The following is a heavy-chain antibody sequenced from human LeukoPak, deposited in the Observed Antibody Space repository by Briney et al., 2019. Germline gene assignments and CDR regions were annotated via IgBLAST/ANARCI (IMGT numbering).Heavy chain of an antibody. D-gene: IGHD6-19*01. CDR3: TRVPYSSGWYDYFDY. Sequence: GGSLRLSCTASGFTFCDYAMSWVRQAPGKGGEGVGFIRSKAYGGTTEYAASVKGRFTISRDDSKIIAYLQMNSLKTEDTAVYYCTRVPYSSGWYDYFDYWGQGTLVTVSS. CDR1: GFTFCDYA. CDR2: IRSKAYGGTT. V-gene: IGHV3-49*04. J-gene: IGHJ4*02.